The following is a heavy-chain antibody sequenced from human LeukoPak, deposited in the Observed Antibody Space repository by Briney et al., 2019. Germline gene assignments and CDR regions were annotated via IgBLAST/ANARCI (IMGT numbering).Heavy chain of an antibody. CDR1: GGTFSSYA. D-gene: IGHD4-23*01. V-gene: IGHV1-69*04. CDR2: IIPILGIA. J-gene: IGHJ3*02. CDR3: ARGFWDDYGGIGAFDI. Sequence: SVKVSCKASGGTFSSYAISWVRQAPGQGLEWMGRIIPILGIANYAQKFQGRVTITADKSTSTAYMELSSLRSEDTAVYYRARGFWDDYGGIGAFDIWGQGTMVTVSS.